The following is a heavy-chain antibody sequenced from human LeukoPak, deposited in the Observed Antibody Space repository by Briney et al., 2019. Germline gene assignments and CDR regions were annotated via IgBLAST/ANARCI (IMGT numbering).Heavy chain of an antibody. J-gene: IGHJ4*02. CDR3: AKDIGSGSYFTYYFDY. D-gene: IGHD1-26*01. Sequence: GGSLRLSCTASGFTFDDYAMHWVRQAPGKGLEWVSGISWNSGSIGYADSVKGRFTISRDNAKNSLYLQMNSLRAEDTAFYYCAKDIGSGSYFTYYFDYWGQGTLVTVSS. CDR1: GFTFDDYA. CDR2: ISWNSGSI. V-gene: IGHV3-9*01.